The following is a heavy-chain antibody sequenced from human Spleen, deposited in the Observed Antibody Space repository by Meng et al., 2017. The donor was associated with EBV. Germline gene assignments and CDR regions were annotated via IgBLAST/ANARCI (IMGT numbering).Heavy chain of an antibody. CDR2: IYHSGST. J-gene: IGHJ4*02. CDR3: ARVYVDTGFDY. CDR1: GASIDSSDW. D-gene: IGHD5-18*01. V-gene: IGHV4-4*02. Sequence: QLHLQESGPGLVKPSGTLSLTCAVSGASIDSSDWWTWVCQPPGKGLEWIGEIYHSGSTNYNPSLKSRVTISVDKSKNQFSLKLSSVTAADTAVYYCARVYVDTGFDYWGQGTLVTVSS.